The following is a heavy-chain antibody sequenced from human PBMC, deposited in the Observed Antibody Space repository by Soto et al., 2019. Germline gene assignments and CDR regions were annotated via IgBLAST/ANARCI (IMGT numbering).Heavy chain of an antibody. J-gene: IGHJ6*02. CDR3: ARVLYYGSGSYSPYGMDV. CDR1: GVSFNNNG. Sequence: QVQLVQSGAEVKKPGSSVKVSCKTSGVSFNNNGIGWVRQAPGHGLEWMGGVSPPFRTSNYARKFDGRISSTADASTGTVNMELSSLTSEDTAQYYCARVLYYGSGSYSPYGMDVWGQGTTVTVSS. CDR2: VSPPFRTS. D-gene: IGHD3-10*01. V-gene: IGHV1-69*01.